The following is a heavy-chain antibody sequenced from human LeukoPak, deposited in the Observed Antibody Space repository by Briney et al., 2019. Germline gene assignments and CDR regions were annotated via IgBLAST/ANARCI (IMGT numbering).Heavy chain of an antibody. CDR3: ARGKSTVTTRHYYYYYGMDV. J-gene: IGHJ6*02. CDR1: GYTFTSYD. CDR2: MNPNSGNT. V-gene: IGHV1-8*01. D-gene: IGHD4-17*01. Sequence: ASVKVSCTASGYTFTSYDINWVRQATGQGLEWMGWMNPNSGNTGYAQKFQGRVTMTRNTSISTAYMELSSLRSEDTAVYYCARGKSTVTTRHYYYYYGMDVWGQGTTVTVSS.